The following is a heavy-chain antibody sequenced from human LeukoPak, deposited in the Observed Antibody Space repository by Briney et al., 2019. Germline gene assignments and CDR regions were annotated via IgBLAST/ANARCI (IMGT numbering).Heavy chain of an antibody. J-gene: IGHJ3*02. V-gene: IGHV3-9*01. CDR1: GFSFDDYA. CDR3: AKVREVATMFRAFDI. CDR2: ISWNSGSI. Sequence: GGSLRLSCAASGFSFDDYAMHWLRQAPGKGLEWVSGISWNSGSIGYADSVKGRFTISRDNAKNSLYLQMNSLRAEDTALYYCAKVREVATMFRAFDIWGQGTMVTVSS. D-gene: IGHD5-24*01.